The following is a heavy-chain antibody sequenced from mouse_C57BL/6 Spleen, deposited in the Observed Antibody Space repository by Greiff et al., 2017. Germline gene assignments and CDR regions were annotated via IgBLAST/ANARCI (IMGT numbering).Heavy chain of an antibody. CDR3: ASREVFYGSFDY. CDR2: IDPSDSYT. CDR1: GYTFTSYW. D-gene: IGHD1-1*01. J-gene: IGHJ2*01. V-gene: IGHV1-69*01. Sequence: QVQLQQPGAELVMPGASVKLSCKASGYTFTSYWMHWVKQRPGQGLEWIGEIDPSDSYTNYNQKFKGKSTLTVDKSSSTAYMQLSSLTSEDSAVYYCASREVFYGSFDYWGQGTTLTVSS.